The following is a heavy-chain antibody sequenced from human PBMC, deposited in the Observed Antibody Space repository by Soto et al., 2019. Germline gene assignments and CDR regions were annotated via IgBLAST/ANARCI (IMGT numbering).Heavy chain of an antibody. CDR1: GDSLSSSRTA. Sequence: SQTLSLTCAISGDSLSSSRTAWNWIRQSPSRGLEWLGRTYYRSKWYNDYALSVKSRITINPDTSKNQFSLQLSSVTPEDTAVYYCARGHLDYFYYGMDVWGQGTTVTV. CDR2: TYYRSKWYN. V-gene: IGHV6-1*01. CDR3: ARGHLDYFYYGMDV. J-gene: IGHJ6*02.